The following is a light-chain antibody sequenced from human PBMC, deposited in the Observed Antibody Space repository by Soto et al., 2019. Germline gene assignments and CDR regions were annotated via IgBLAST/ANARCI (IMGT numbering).Light chain of an antibody. V-gene: IGLV2-14*01. J-gene: IGLJ1*01. Sequence: SVLPQPASVSVSPGQSGAISCTGTSSDVGAYNFVSWYQQHPGKAPKLMVFDVSNRPSGVSNRFSGSKSGNTASLTISGLQAEDEADYYCSSYTTGGNYVFGTGTKVTVL. CDR2: DVS. CDR1: SSDVGAYNF. CDR3: SSYTTGGNYV.